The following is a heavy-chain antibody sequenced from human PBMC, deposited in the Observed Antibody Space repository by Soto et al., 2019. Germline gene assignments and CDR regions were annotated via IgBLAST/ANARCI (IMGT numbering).Heavy chain of an antibody. V-gene: IGHV1-69*01. J-gene: IGHJ6*02. CDR2: IIPIPGTA. D-gene: IGHD2-2*01. Sequence: QVQLVQSGAEVKKPGSSVKVSCKASGGTFGSYAISWVRQAPGQGLEWMGGIIPIPGTANYAQKFQGRFTIAADESTSTAYMELSSLRSEDTAVYYCARSQGSSTSLEIYYYYYYGMDVWGQGTTVTVSS. CDR1: GGTFGSYA. CDR3: ARSQGSSTSLEIYYYYYYGMDV.